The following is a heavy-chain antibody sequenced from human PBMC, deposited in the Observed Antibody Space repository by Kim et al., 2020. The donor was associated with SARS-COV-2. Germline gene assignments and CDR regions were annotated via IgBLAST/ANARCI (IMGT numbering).Heavy chain of an antibody. V-gene: IGHV4-34*01. Sequence: SQTLSLTCAVYGGSFSGYYWSWIRQPPGKGLEWIGEINHSGSTNYNPSLKSRVTISVDTSKNQFSLKLSSVTAADTAVYYCARVRGVPYYYGSGSYYRRGWFDPWGQGTLVTVSS. CDR3: ARVRGVPYYYGSGSYYRRGWFDP. CDR1: GGSFSGYY. CDR2: INHSGST. D-gene: IGHD3-10*01. J-gene: IGHJ5*02.